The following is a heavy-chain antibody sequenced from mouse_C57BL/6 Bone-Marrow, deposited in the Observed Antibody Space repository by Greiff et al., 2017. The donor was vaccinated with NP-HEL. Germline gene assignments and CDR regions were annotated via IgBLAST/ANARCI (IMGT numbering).Heavy chain of an antibody. J-gene: IGHJ3*01. Sequence: EVQVVESGGGLVKPGGSLKLSCAASGFTFSSYAMSWVRQTPEKRLEWVATISDGGSYTYYPDNVKGRFTISRDNAKNNLYLQMSHLKSEDTAMYYCARGTTVVEGTWFAYWGQGTLVTVSA. CDR2: ISDGGSYT. D-gene: IGHD1-1*01. CDR1: GFTFSSYA. V-gene: IGHV5-4*01. CDR3: ARGTTVVEGTWFAY.